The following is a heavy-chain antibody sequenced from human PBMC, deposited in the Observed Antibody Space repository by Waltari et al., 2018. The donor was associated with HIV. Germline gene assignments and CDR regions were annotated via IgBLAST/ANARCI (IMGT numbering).Heavy chain of an antibody. CDR3: VRDRTSLTTGDFES. CDR1: GFNFNLFS. D-gene: IGHD1-1*01. J-gene: IGHJ4*02. V-gene: IGHV3-21*02. Sequence: EVRLVQSGGGLVKPGESLTLSCTASGFNFNLFSMAWVRLAPGKGLVWVSSISRGSSYSYYSDAVKGRFTVSRDNAKNSLLLQLNTLTAEDTALYYCVRDRTSLTTGDFESWGQGAPVTVSS. CDR2: ISRGSSYS.